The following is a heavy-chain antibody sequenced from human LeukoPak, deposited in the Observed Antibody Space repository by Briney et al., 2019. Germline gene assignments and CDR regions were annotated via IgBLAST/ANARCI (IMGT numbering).Heavy chain of an antibody. J-gene: IGHJ5*02. CDR2: IYTGDSDT. D-gene: IGHD4-17*01. CDR1: GYSFASYL. V-gene: IGHV5-51*01. Sequence: GESLKISCKGSGYSFASYLIAWVRHMPGKGLEWMGIIYTGDSDTTYSPSFQGQVTISAHKSISTAYLQWSSLKASDTAVYYCARQMTTRRDWFDPWGQGTLVTVSS. CDR3: ARQMTTRRDWFDP.